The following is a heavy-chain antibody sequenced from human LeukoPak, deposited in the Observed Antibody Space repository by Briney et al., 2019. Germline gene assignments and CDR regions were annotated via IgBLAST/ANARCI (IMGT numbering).Heavy chain of an antibody. CDR3: ATDIHPFVVVPTAMEY. Sequence: PGGSLRLSCAASGFTFSSYGMSWVRQAPGKGLEWVSSIRGSVVTTYYADSVKGRFIISRDNSKNMLYLQMNSLRAEDTAVYYCATDIHPFVVVPTAMEYRGQGTLVTVSS. CDR2: IRGSVVTT. CDR1: GFTFSSYG. D-gene: IGHD2-2*01. J-gene: IGHJ4*02. V-gene: IGHV3-23*01.